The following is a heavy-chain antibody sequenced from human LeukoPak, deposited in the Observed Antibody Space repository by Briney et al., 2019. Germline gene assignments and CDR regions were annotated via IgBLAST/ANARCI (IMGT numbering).Heavy chain of an antibody. CDR3: ARAPYDFWSGYYGPYYFDY. CDR1: GFTFSSYS. CDR2: ISSSSSTI. V-gene: IGHV3-48*01. Sequence: GGSLRLSCAASGFTFSSYSMNWVRQAPGKGLEWVSYISSSSSTIYYADSVKGRFTISRDNAKNSLYPQMNSLRAEDTAVYYCARAPYDFWSGYYGPYYFDYWGQGTLVTVSS. J-gene: IGHJ4*02. D-gene: IGHD3-3*01.